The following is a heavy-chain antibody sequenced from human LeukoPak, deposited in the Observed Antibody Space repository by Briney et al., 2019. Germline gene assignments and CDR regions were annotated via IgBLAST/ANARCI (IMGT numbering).Heavy chain of an antibody. CDR1: GFTLSNHA. J-gene: IGHJ4*02. CDR3: AKLSPGVREEY. Sequence: GGSLRLSCAASGFTLSNHAMSWVRQPPGKGLEWVSGISGSGGDIHYAESVKGRFTISRDKSRNTLYLQMNSLRAEDTAVYYCAKLSPGVREEYWGQGSLVTVSS. V-gene: IGHV3-23*01. D-gene: IGHD1-26*01. CDR2: ISGSGGDI.